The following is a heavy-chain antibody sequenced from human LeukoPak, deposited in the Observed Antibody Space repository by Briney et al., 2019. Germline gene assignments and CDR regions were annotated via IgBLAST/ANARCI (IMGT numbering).Heavy chain of an antibody. Sequence: GGSLRLSCVASGFTFGKYWMSWVRQAPGKGLEWVANIKLDGSEKNYVDSVKGRFTISRDNTKNSLYLQMNSPRAEDTAVFYCARVSYEDYYLFDYWGQGTLVTVSS. J-gene: IGHJ4*02. D-gene: IGHD3-22*01. CDR3: ARVSYEDYYLFDY. CDR2: IKLDGSEK. CDR1: GFTFGKYW. V-gene: IGHV3-7*03.